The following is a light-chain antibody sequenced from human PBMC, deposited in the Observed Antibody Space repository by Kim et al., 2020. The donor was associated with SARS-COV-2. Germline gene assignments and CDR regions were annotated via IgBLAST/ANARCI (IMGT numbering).Light chain of an antibody. CDR2: AAS. Sequence: DILLTQSPGTLSLSPGERATLSCRASQPINSNYLGWYQQKPGQAPKLLIYAASSRATGVPERFSGSGSGTDFTLTIGRLESEDFAVYYCQRYGGSRGITFGGGTKVEIK. V-gene: IGKV3-20*01. J-gene: IGKJ4*01. CDR1: QPINSNY. CDR3: QRYGGSRGIT.